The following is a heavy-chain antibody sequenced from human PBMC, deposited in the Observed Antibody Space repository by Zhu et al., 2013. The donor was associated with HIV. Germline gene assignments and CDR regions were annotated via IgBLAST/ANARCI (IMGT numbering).Heavy chain of an antibody. CDR3: ARDLYSSGWKRSNWGYYFDY. CDR2: INPNSGGT. V-gene: IGHV1-2*02. D-gene: IGHD7-27*01. J-gene: IGHJ4*02. CDR1: GGTFSSYA. Sequence: QVQLVQSGAEVKKPGSSVKVSCKASGGTFSSYAISWVRQAPGQGLEWMGWINPNSGGTNYAQKFQGRVTMTRDTSISTAYMELSRLRSDDTAVYYCARDLYSSGWKRSNWGYYFDYWGQGTLVTVSS.